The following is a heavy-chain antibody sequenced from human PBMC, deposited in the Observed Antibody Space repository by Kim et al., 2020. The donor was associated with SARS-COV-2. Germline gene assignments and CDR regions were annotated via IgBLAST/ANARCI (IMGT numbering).Heavy chain of an antibody. CDR2: INPNSGDT. CDR1: GYAFTAYY. Sequence: ASVKVSCKTSGYAFTAYYIHWVRQAPGQGLEWMGWINPNSGDTKYAQKFQDRVTMTRDTSISTAYMELTRLRSDDTAVFYCALMIRGVMADHWGQGTLVTVSS. V-gene: IGHV1-2*02. D-gene: IGHD3-10*01. CDR3: ALMIRGVMADH. J-gene: IGHJ4*02.